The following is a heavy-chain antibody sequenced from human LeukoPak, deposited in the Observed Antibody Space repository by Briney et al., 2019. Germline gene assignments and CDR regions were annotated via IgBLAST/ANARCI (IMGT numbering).Heavy chain of an antibody. J-gene: IGHJ4*02. D-gene: IGHD6-13*01. Sequence: ASVKVSCKASGYTFTGHYIHWVRQAPGQGLEWMGWINPKNAGTNYARKFQGRVTMTRDTSTGTAYMELSRLRSDDAAVYYCARTLYIAAAPGGFDYWGQGTLVAVSS. CDR2: INPKNAGT. V-gene: IGHV1-2*02. CDR1: GYTFTGHY. CDR3: ARTLYIAAAPGGFDY.